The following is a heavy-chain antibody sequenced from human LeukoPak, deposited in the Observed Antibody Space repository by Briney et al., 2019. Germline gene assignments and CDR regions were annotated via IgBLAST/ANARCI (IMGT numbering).Heavy chain of an antibody. D-gene: IGHD4-17*01. CDR1: GVSFSGYY. Sequence: SETLSLTCAVYGVSFSGYYWSWIRQPPGKGLEWIGEINHSGSTNYNPSLKSRVTISVDTSKNQFSLKLSSVTAADTAVYYCARFETTVTTVSFDPWGQGTLVTVSS. CDR2: INHSGST. CDR3: ARFETTVTTVSFDP. J-gene: IGHJ5*02. V-gene: IGHV4-34*01.